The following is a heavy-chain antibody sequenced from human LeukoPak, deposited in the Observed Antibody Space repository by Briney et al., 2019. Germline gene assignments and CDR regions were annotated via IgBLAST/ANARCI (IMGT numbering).Heavy chain of an antibody. V-gene: IGHV3-64*01. J-gene: IGHJ4*02. CDR3: ARDTGSYYFDY. CDR2: ISSNGGST. Sequence: PGGSLRLSCAASGFTFSSYAMHWVRQAPGEGLEYVSAISSNGGSTYYANSVKGRFTISRDNSKNTLYLQMGSLRAEDMAVYYCARDTGSYYFDYWGQGTLVTVSS. D-gene: IGHD1-26*01. CDR1: GFTFSSYA.